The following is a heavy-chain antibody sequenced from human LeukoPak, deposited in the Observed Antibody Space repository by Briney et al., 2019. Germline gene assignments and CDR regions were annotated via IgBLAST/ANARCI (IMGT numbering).Heavy chain of an antibody. CDR2: INPNSGGT. CDR1: GYTFTVYY. CDR3: ARATGWNFGDF. J-gene: IGHJ4*02. V-gene: IGHV1-2*02. D-gene: IGHD1-7*01. Sequence: ASVQVSCKASGYTFTVYYMHWVRQAPGQGLEWMGWINPNSGGTNYAQKFQGRVTMTRDTSISTAYMELSRLRSDDTAVYYCARATGWNFGDFWGQGTLVTVSS.